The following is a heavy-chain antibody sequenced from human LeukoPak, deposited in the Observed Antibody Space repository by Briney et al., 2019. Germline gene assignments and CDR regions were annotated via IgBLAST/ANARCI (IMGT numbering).Heavy chain of an antibody. V-gene: IGHV1-24*01. CDR2: FDPEDGET. D-gene: IGHD3-10*01. CDR3: ARGPRAGSYPLYNWFDP. CDR1: GYTLTELS. J-gene: IGHJ5*02. Sequence: ASVKVSCKVSGYTLTELSMHWVRQAPGKGLEWMGGFDPEDGETIYAQKFQGRVTMTEDTSTDTAYMELSSLRSEDTAVYYCARGPRAGSYPLYNWFDPWGQGTLVTVSS.